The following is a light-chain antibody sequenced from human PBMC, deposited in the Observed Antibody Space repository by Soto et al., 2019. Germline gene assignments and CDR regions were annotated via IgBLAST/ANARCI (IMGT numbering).Light chain of an antibody. V-gene: IGKV1-33*01. CDR3: QQYDPPPT. CDR1: QDISNY. Sequence: DIQMTQSPSSLSASVGDRVTITCQASQDISNYLNWYQQKPGKAPKLLIYDASNLETGVPSRFSGSGSGTDFTFTISSLQPEDVATYYCQQYDPPPTFGGGTKVEI. CDR2: DAS. J-gene: IGKJ4*01.